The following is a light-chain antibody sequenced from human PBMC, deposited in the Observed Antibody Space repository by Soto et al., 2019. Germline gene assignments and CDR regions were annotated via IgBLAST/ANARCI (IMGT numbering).Light chain of an antibody. CDR3: QAYDSSLSTSGV. CDR1: SSNIGAGYD. V-gene: IGLV1-40*01. CDR2: VNN. Sequence: QSVLTQPPSVSGAPGQRVTISCTGSSSNIGAGYDVHWYQQLPGTAPKLLIYVNNNRPSGVPDRFSASTSGTSASLVITGLQAEDEADDYCQAYDSSLSTSGVFGGGTKLTVL. J-gene: IGLJ3*02.